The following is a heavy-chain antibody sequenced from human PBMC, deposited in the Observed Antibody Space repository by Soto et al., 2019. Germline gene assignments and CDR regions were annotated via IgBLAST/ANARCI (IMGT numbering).Heavy chain of an antibody. Sequence: ASVKVSCKTSGYTFNTYGINWVRQAPGQGLELMGWISAYDGKTTYAEKFQGRVTLTTDTSTSTAYMELRSLRSDDAAIYYCARDPHEFWTSYWFDPWGQGTPVTVSS. V-gene: IGHV1-18*01. CDR1: GYTFNTYG. CDR2: ISAYDGKT. CDR3: ARDPHEFWTSYWFDP. D-gene: IGHD3-3*01. J-gene: IGHJ5*02.